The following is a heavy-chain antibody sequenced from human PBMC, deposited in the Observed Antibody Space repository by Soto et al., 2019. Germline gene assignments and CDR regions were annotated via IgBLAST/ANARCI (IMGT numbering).Heavy chain of an antibody. V-gene: IGHV1-18*01. Sequence: QVQLVQSGSEVKKPGASVKVSCKTSGYTFTNYGITWVRQAPGQGLEWMGWINTYNGDRGYVQKFQGRLTVTADTSTSTAYMELRSLTSDDTAVYYCGRRGLDYWGQGTLVTVSS. CDR3: GRRGLDY. CDR2: INTYNGDR. J-gene: IGHJ4*02. CDR1: GYTFTNYG.